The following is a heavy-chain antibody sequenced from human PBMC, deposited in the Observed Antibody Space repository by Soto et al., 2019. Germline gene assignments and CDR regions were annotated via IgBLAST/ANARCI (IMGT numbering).Heavy chain of an antibody. Sequence: EVQLLESGGGSVQPGGSLRLSCAASGFTFSSYGMTFSSYAMSWVRQAPGKGLEWVSTISGSGDSTYYADSVKGRFTISRDNSKNTLFLQMNSLRAGDTALYYCARGGFSYGTGIEHWGQGTLVTVSS. J-gene: IGHJ4*02. CDR3: ARGGFSYGTGIEH. D-gene: IGHD5-18*01. CDR1: GFTFSSYGMTFSSYA. V-gene: IGHV3-23*01. CDR2: ISGSGDST.